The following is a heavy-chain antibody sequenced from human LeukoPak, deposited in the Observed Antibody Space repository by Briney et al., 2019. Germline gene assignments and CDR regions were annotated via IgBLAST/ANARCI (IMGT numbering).Heavy chain of an antibody. V-gene: IGHV1-24*01. Sequence: ASVKVSCKVSGYTLTELSMHWVRQAPGKGLEWMGGFDPEDGETIYAQKFQGRVTMTEDTSTDTAYMELSSLRSEDTAVYYCASSPVVPAAIHYGMDVWGQGTTVTVSS. CDR3: ASSPVVPAAIHYGMDV. D-gene: IGHD2-2*01. CDR2: FDPEDGET. J-gene: IGHJ6*02. CDR1: GYTLTELS.